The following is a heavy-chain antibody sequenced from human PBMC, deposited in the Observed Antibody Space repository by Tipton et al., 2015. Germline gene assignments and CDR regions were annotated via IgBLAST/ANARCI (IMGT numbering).Heavy chain of an antibody. J-gene: IGHJ4*02. CDR1: GFTFGNFG. CDR3: ARARGSGGSCYLY. D-gene: IGHD2-15*01. V-gene: IGHV3-23*01. CDR2: ISGDGGST. Sequence: SLRLSCAGSGFTFGNFGMSWVRQAPGKGLEWVSAISGDGGSTYYADSVKGRFTISRDNAKDSLYLQINSLRAEDTAMYYCARARGSGGSCYLYWGRGTLVTVSS.